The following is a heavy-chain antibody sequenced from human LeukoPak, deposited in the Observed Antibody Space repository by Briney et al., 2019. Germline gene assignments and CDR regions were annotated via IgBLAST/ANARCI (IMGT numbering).Heavy chain of an antibody. D-gene: IGHD3-22*01. Sequence: PSETLSLTCTVSGGSIGIYYWNWIRQPPGKGLEWTGYIYYSGSTNSNPSLKSRVTISVDTSKNQFSLKLSSVTAADTAVYYCARELYDSSGYYYFDLWGRGTLVTVSS. CDR2: IYYSGST. V-gene: IGHV4-59*01. CDR3: ARELYDSSGYYYFDL. CDR1: GGSIGIYY. J-gene: IGHJ2*01.